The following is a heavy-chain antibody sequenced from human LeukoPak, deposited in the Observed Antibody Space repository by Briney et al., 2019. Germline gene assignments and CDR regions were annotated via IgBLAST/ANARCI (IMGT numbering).Heavy chain of an antibody. CDR3: ARGQARLAWFDP. V-gene: IGHV4-38-2*02. D-gene: IGHD6-19*01. J-gene: IGHJ5*02. CDR1: GYSISSAYY. Sequence: SETLSLTCTVSGYSISSAYYWGWIRQPPGKGLEWIGSIYHSGSTYYNPSLKSRVTISVDTSKNQFSLKLRSVTAADTAVYYCARGQARLAWFDPWGQGTLVTVSS. CDR2: IYHSGST.